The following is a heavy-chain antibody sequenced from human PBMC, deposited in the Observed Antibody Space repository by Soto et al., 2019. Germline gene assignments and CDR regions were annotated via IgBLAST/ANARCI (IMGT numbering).Heavy chain of an antibody. D-gene: IGHD4-17*01. Sequence: QVQLVESGGGVVQPGRSVRLSCAASGFTFSSYAMHWVRQAPGKGLEWVAVISYDGNNKYYADSVKGRFTISRDNSKNTLYLQMNSLRADDTAVYYCARAPTTLTTAYYFDYWGQGTLVTVSS. J-gene: IGHJ4*02. V-gene: IGHV3-30-3*01. CDR2: ISYDGNNK. CDR1: GFTFSSYA. CDR3: ARAPTTLTTAYYFDY.